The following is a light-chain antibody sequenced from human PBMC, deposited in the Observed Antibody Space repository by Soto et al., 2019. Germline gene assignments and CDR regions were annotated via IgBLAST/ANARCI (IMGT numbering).Light chain of an antibody. J-gene: IGKJ1*01. CDR2: AAS. CDR1: QSISSY. Sequence: DIQMTQSPSSLSAFVGDRVTITCRASQSISSYLNWYQQKPGKAPELLIYAASTLQSGVPSRFSGSGSGTDFTLTISSLQPVDFASYYCQQSYSTPWTFGQGTKVEIE. CDR3: QQSYSTPWT. V-gene: IGKV1-39*01.